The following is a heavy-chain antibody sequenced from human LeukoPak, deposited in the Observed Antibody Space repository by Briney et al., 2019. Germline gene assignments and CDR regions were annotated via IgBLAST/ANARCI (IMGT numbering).Heavy chain of an antibody. CDR1: GGSISSGDYY. CDR2: MYYSGST. J-gene: IGHJ5*02. Sequence: PSETLSLNCTVSGGSISSGDYYWSCIRQPPGKGLEWIAYMYYSGSTYYNPSLKSRVTMSADTSKNQLSLKLSSVTAADTAVYYCARPYYYDSRIDLWGQGILVTVSS. V-gene: IGHV4-30-4*01. D-gene: IGHD3-22*01. CDR3: ARPYYYDSRIDL.